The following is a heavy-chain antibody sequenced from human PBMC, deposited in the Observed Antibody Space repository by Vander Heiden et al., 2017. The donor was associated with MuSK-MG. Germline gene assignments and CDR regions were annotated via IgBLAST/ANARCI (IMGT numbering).Heavy chain of an antibody. D-gene: IGHD3-22*01. CDR2: IYHSGST. CDR1: GGSISSSNW. J-gene: IGHJ4*02. V-gene: IGHV4-4*02. CDR3: ARHGDSSGYYYGFYVFY. Sequence: QVQLQESGPGLVKPSGPLSLTCAASGGSISSSNWWSWVRQPPGKGLEWIGEIYHSGSTNYNPSLKSRVTISVDKSKNQFSLKLSSVTAADTAVYYCARHGDSSGYYYGFYVFYWGQGTLVTVSS.